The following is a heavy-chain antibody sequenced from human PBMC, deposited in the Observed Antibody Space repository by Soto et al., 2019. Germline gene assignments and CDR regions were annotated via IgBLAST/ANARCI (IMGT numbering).Heavy chain of an antibody. J-gene: IGHJ6*04. CDR2: FYSGGKT. D-gene: IGHD2-15*01. CDR3: ARAGQYCTTGTCYPASMGV. Sequence: EFQLVESGGGLVQPGGSLRLSCSASGFTVSSSYINWVRQAPGKGLEWVSTFYSGGKTYYADSVKGRFTISRHSSENTLDRQMNSLRSEDTAVYYCARAGQYCTTGTCYPASMGVWGEGTTVTVSS. V-gene: IGHV3-53*04. CDR1: GFTVSSSY.